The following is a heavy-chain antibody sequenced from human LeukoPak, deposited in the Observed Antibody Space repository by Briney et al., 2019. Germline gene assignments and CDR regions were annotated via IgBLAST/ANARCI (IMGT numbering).Heavy chain of an antibody. V-gene: IGHV4-34*01. CDR1: GGSFSGYY. CDR3: ARGRPGYYYDSSGYYPPYYYYYYMDV. Sequence: SETLSLTCAVYGGSFSGYYWSWIRQPPGKGLEWIGEINHSGSTNYNPSLKSRVTISVDTSKNQFSLKLSSVTAADTAVYYCARGRPGYYYDSSGYYPPYYYYYYMDVWGKGTTVTVSS. D-gene: IGHD3-22*01. CDR2: INHSGST. J-gene: IGHJ6*03.